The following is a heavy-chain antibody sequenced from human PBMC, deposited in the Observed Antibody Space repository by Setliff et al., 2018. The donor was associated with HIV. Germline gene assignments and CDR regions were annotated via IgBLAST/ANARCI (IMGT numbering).Heavy chain of an antibody. J-gene: IGHJ4*02. CDR3: ARATATWLVDN. D-gene: IGHD2-15*01. CDR2: VYHSGGT. Sequence: PSETLSLTCAVYGGSFSGYYWSWIRQPPGKGLEWIGYVYHSGGTSYNPSLKSRLTISTDASKNQFSLKLSSVTTADTAVYYCARATATWLVDNWGQGTLVTVSS. CDR1: GGSFSGYY. V-gene: IGHV4-59*01.